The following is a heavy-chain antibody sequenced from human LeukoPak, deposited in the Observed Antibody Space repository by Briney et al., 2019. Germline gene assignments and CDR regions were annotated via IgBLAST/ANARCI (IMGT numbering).Heavy chain of an antibody. D-gene: IGHD6-19*01. V-gene: IGHV3-48*01. CDR2: SSSSSII. CDR3: AKGTRFIAVASVYFDY. J-gene: IGHJ4*02. Sequence: SSSSSIIYYADSVKGRFTISRDNSKNTLYLQMNSLRAEDTAVYYCAKGTRFIAVASVYFDYWGQGTLVTVSS.